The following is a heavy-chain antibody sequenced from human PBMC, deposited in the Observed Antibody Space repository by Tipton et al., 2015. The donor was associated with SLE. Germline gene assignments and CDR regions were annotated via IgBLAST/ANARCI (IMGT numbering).Heavy chain of an antibody. CDR1: GYSFTSYW. J-gene: IGHJ6*02. CDR2: IYPGDSDT. Sequence: QLVQSGAEVKKPGESLKISCKGSGYSFTSYWIGWVRQMPGKGLEWMGIIYPGDSDTRYSPSFQGQVTISADKSISTAYLQWSSLKASDTAMYYCARHEVTKQLVNKWTYYYYGMDVWGQGTTVTVSS. V-gene: IGHV5-51*01. CDR3: ARHEVTKQLVNKWTYYYYGMDV. D-gene: IGHD6-6*01.